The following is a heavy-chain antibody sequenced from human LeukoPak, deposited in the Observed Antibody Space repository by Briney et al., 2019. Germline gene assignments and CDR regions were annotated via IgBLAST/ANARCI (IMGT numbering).Heavy chain of an antibody. Sequence: PGGSLRLSCAASGFTFSSYAMHWVRQAPGKGLEWVAVISYDGSNKYYADSVKGRFTISRDNSKNTLYLQMNSLRAEDTAVYYCVMRERFVSSGWYDLDYWGQGTLVTVSS. CDR2: ISYDGSNK. J-gene: IGHJ4*02. D-gene: IGHD6-19*01. V-gene: IGHV3-30-3*01. CDR3: VMRERFVSSGWYDLDY. CDR1: GFTFSSYA.